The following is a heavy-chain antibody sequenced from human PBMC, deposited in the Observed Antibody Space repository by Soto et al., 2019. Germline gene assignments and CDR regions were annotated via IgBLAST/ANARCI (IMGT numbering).Heavy chain of an antibody. CDR2: IYYSGST. V-gene: IGHV4-59*08. Sequence: PSETLSLTCTVSGGSISSYYWSWIRQPPGKGLEWIGYIYYSGSTNYNPSLKSRVTISVDTSKNQFSLKLSSVTAADTAVYYCARHHENPPGGYYYGMDVWGQGTTVTVSS. J-gene: IGHJ6*02. CDR3: ARHHENPPGGYYYGMDV. D-gene: IGHD3-10*01. CDR1: GGSISSYY.